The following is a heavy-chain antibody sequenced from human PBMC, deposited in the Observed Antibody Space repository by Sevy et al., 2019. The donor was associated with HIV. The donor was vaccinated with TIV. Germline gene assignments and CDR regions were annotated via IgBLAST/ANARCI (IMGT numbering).Heavy chain of an antibody. Sequence: GESLKISCGASGFTFGTYWMSWVRQAPGKGLEWVANINKDGSQKYYVDSVKGRFNISKDNAKNSLYLQMSSLRAEDTAVYYCAREFDGGPDYWGQGTLVTVSS. CDR3: AREFDGGPDY. CDR2: INKDGSQK. J-gene: IGHJ4*02. V-gene: IGHV3-7*01. CDR1: GFTFGTYW. D-gene: IGHD3-9*01.